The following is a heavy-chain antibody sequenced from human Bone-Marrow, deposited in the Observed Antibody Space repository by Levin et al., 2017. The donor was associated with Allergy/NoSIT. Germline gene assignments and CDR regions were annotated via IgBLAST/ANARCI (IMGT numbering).Heavy chain of an antibody. CDR2: INHSGST. D-gene: IGHD4-17*01. Sequence: SETLSLTCAVYGGSFSGYYWSWIRQPPGKGLEWIGEINHSGSTNYNPSLKSRVTISVDTSKNQFSLKLSSVTAADTAVYYCARERGTVTPNLSLSWFDPWGQGTLVTVSS. CDR3: ARERGTVTPNLSLSWFDP. J-gene: IGHJ5*02. CDR1: GGSFSGYY. V-gene: IGHV4-34*01.